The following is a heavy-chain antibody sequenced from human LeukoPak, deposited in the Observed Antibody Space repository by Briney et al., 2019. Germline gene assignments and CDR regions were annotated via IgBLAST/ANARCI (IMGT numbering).Heavy chain of an antibody. V-gene: IGHV1-18*01. Sequence: ASVKVSCKASGYTFTSYGISWVRQAPGQGLEWMGWISAYNGNTNYAQKLQGRVTMTTDTSTSTAYMELRSLRSDDTAVYYCARGYSSGWYGFRPQYYFDYWGRGTLVTVSS. CDR1: GYTFTSYG. CDR3: ARGYSSGWYGFRPQYYFDY. J-gene: IGHJ4*02. D-gene: IGHD6-19*01. CDR2: ISAYNGNT.